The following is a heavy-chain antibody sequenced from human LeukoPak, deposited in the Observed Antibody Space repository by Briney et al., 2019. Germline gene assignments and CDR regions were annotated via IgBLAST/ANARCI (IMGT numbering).Heavy chain of an antibody. CDR3: ASSDCSGASCHDY. D-gene: IGHD2-15*01. CDR1: GGTLSSYA. CDR2: IIPIFGTA. Sequence: GSSVKVSCKASGGTLSSYAISWVRQAPGQGLEWMGRIIPIFGTANYAQKFQGRVTITTDESTSTAYMELSSLRSEDTAVYYCASSDCSGASCHDYWGQGTLVTVSS. V-gene: IGHV1-69*05. J-gene: IGHJ4*02.